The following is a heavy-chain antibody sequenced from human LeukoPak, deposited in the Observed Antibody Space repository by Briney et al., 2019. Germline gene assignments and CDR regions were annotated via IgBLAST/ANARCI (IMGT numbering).Heavy chain of an antibody. D-gene: IGHD3-3*01. J-gene: IGHJ5*02. Sequence: ASVKVSCKVSGYTLTELSMHWVRQAPGKGLEWMGGFDPEDGETIYAQKFQGRVTMTEDTSTDTAYMELSSLRSEDTAVYYCARLASHDFWSGYPNWFDPWGQGTLVTVSS. V-gene: IGHV1-24*01. CDR2: FDPEDGET. CDR1: GYTLTELS. CDR3: ARLASHDFWSGYPNWFDP.